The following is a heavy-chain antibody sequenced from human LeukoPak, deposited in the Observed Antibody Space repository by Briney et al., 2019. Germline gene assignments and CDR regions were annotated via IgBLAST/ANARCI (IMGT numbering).Heavy chain of an antibody. CDR3: TRGSSGRRDN. CDR2: MNPNSGNT. V-gene: IGHV1-8*01. Sequence: ASVKVSCKASGYTFTSCDINWVRQATGQGLEWMGWMNPNSGNTVYGQSLQGRITMTRDISIGTAYMELSNMTSEDTAIYYCTRGSSGRRDNWGQGTLVTVSA. CDR1: GYTFTSCD. D-gene: IGHD6-19*01. J-gene: IGHJ4*02.